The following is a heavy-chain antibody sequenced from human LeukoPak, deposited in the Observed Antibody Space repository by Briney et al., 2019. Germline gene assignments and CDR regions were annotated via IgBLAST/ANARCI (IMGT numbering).Heavy chain of an antibody. CDR3: ARDYGDYVGLNY. J-gene: IGHJ4*02. Sequence: PGGSLRLSCAASGFTFSSYEMNWVRRAPGKGLEWVSYISSSGSTIYYADSVKGRFTISRDNAKNSLYLQMNSLRAEDTAVYYCARDYGDYVGLNYWGQGTLVTVSS. D-gene: IGHD4-17*01. V-gene: IGHV3-48*03. CDR1: GFTFSSYE. CDR2: ISSSGSTI.